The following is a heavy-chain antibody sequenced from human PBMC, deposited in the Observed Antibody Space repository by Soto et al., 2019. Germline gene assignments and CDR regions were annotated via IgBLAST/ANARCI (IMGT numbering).Heavy chain of an antibody. V-gene: IGHV1-2*02. J-gene: IGHJ6*02. CDR2: INPNSGGT. Sequence: VRPAPGQGLEWMGWINPNSGGTNYAQKFQGRVTMTRDTSISTAYMELSRLRSDDTAVYYCARGRVELPFYYGMDVWGQGTTVTVSS. D-gene: IGHD1-7*01. CDR3: ARGRVELPFYYGMDV.